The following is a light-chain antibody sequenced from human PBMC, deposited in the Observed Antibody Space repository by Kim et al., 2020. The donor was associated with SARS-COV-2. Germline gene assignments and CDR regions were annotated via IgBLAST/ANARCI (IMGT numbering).Light chain of an antibody. Sequence: ASVAGTATTTCPTRNPVTTYLNWYQQQPGKAPTLLIYDASQLHAGVPYRFSGSGSGTDFTLTISSLQPEDFAAYSCQLNYSTSYTFGEGTKVEIK. CDR2: DAS. CDR1: NPVTTY. CDR3: QLNYSTSYT. J-gene: IGKJ4*02. V-gene: IGKV1-39*01.